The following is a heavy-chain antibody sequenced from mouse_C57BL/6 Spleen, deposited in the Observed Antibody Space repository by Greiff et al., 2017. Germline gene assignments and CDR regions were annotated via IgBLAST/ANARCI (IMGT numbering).Heavy chain of an antibody. J-gene: IGHJ2*01. CDR3: TGLGRFDY. CDR1: GFTFSNYW. CDR2: IRLKSDNYAT. D-gene: IGHD4-1*01. V-gene: IGHV6-3*01. Sequence: EVQLVESGGGLVQPGGSMKLSCVASGFTFSNYWMNWVRQSPEKGLEWVAQIRLKSDNYATDYAESVKGRFTISRDYSKSSVYLQMNNLRAEDTGIYYCTGLGRFDYWGQGTTLTVSS.